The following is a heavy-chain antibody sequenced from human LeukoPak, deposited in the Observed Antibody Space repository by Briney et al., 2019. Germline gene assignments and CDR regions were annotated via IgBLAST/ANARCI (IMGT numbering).Heavy chain of an antibody. V-gene: IGHV1-18*01. Sequence: ASVKVSCKASGYTFTSYGISWVRQAPGQGLEWMGWISAYNGNTNYAQKLQGRVTMTTDTSTSTAYMELRGLRSDDTAVYYCAREYYYDSSGYYYVWGQGTLVTVSS. D-gene: IGHD3-22*01. CDR2: ISAYNGNT. CDR3: AREYYYDSSGYYYV. CDR1: GYTFTSYG. J-gene: IGHJ4*02.